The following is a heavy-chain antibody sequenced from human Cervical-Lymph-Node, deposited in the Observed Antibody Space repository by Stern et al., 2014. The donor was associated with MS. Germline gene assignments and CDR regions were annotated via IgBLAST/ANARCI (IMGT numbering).Heavy chain of an antibody. D-gene: IGHD3-16*01. V-gene: IGHV1-69*01. J-gene: IGHJ4*02. CDR1: GGIFSTSV. CDR3: ARERDNSYAFDS. CDR2: ISPMFGRA. Sequence: QVQLVQSGAEMRKPGSSVRVSCKAPGGIFSTSVISRLRQAPGQGLEWMGGISPMFGRANYAQRFQGSVTITADESTSTVYMGLTSLRSEDTAVYYCARERDNSYAFDSWGQGTLVTVSS.